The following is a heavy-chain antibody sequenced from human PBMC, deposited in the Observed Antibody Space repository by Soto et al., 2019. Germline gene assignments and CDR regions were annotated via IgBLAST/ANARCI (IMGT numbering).Heavy chain of an antibody. J-gene: IGHJ4*02. CDR1: GFTFSSYW. V-gene: IGHV3-74*01. CDR3: ARDRIYSGSYYQSDTFDY. Sequence: PGGSLRLSCAASGFTFSSYWMHWVRQAPGKGLVWVSRINSDGSSTSYADSVKGRFTISRDNAKNTLYLQMNSLRAEDTAVYYWARDRIYSGSYYQSDTFDYWGQGTLVTVSS. D-gene: IGHD1-26*01. CDR2: INSDGSST.